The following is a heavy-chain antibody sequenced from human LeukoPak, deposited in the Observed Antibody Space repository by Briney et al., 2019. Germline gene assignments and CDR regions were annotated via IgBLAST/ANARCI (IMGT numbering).Heavy chain of an antibody. V-gene: IGHV3-21*01. D-gene: IGHD2-2*02. CDR3: AREVYCSSTSCYTDWFDP. CDR2: ISSSSSYI. J-gene: IGHJ5*02. CDR1: GFTFSSYS. Sequence: GGSLRLSCAASGFTFSSYSMNWVRRAPGKGLEWVSSISSSSSYIYYADSVKGRFTISRDNAKNSLYLQMNSLRAEDTAVYYCAREVYCSSTSCYTDWFDPWGQGTLVTVSS.